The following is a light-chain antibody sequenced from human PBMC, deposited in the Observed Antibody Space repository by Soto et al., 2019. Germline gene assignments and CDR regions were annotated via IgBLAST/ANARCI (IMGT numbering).Light chain of an antibody. J-gene: IGLJ3*02. Sequence: QSVLTQPRSVSGSPGQSVTISCTASGRGVGGFTYVSWYQQHPGKAPKLLIYDVSQRPSGVPDRFSGSKSGYTASLTISGLQAEDEADYHCCSYAGSYSWVFGGGTKLTVL. CDR1: GRGVGGFTY. CDR2: DVS. V-gene: IGLV2-11*01. CDR3: CSYAGSYSWV.